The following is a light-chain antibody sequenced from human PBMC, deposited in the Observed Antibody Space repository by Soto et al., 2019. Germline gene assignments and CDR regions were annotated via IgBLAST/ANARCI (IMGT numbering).Light chain of an antibody. V-gene: IGLV2-14*01. CDR2: QVS. J-gene: IGLJ1*01. Sequence: QSVLTQPASVSGSPGQSITISCAGTTSDVGGHNSVSWFQQHPGKAPKLIIYQVSSRPSDISNRFSVSKSGNTASLTISGLQAEDEADYYCNSYSSDITPYVFGTGTKVTVL. CDR1: TSDVGGHNS. CDR3: NSYSSDITPYV.